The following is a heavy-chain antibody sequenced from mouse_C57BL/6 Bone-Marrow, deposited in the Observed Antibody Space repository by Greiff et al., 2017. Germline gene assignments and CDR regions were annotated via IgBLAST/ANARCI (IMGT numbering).Heavy chain of an antibody. J-gene: IGHJ4*01. Sequence: VQLQQSGAELVRPGASVKLSCTASGFNIKDDYMHWVKQRPEQGLEWIGWIDPENGDTEYASKFQGKATITADKSSNTAYLQLSSLTSEDTAVSYCTTHYYGSIYYAIDYWDQGPSVTVSS. CDR3: TTHYYGSIYYAIDY. CDR1: GFNIKDDY. D-gene: IGHD1-1*01. CDR2: IDPENGDT. V-gene: IGHV14-4*01.